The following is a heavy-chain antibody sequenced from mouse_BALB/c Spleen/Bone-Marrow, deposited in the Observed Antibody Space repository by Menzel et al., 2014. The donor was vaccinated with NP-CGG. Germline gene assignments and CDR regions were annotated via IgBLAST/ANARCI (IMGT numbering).Heavy chain of an antibody. CDR3: ARDGNYAY. CDR2: ISDGGSYT. V-gene: IGHV5-4*02. CDR1: GFTFSDXX. Sequence: LVESGGGLVKPGGSLKLSCAASGFTFSDXXXYWVXQTPXXXXXWVXTISDGGSYTYYPDSVKGRFTISRDNAKNNLYLXMSSLKSEDTAMYYCARDGNYAYWGQGTLVTVSA. D-gene: IGHD2-1*01. J-gene: IGHJ3*01.